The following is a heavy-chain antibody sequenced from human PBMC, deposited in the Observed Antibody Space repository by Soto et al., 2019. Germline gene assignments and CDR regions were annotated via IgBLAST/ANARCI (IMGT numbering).Heavy chain of an antibody. Sequence: QVQLQESGPGLVKPSQTLSLTCTVSGGSISSGGYYWSWIRQHPGKGLEWIGYIYYRGSTYYNPSHRSRVTISVDSYKNWSPRKLGVVTAGKTAVFYGGTEDDGGGYTLSFDYWGQGPWSPSPQ. CDR2: IYYRGST. J-gene: IGHJ4*02. CDR3: GTEDDGGGYTLSFDY. CDR1: GGSISSGGYY. D-gene: IGHD3-22*01. V-gene: IGHV4-31*03.